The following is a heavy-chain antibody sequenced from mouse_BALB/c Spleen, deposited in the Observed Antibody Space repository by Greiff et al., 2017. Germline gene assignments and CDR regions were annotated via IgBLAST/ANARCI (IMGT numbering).Heavy chain of an antibody. CDR1: GFTFRSYA. CDR2: ISSGGSYT. D-gene: IGHD4-1*01. CDR3: ARHGANGGYFDV. J-gene: IGHJ1*01. Sequence: EVKLMESGGGLVKPGGSLKLSCAASGFTFRSYAMSWVRQTPEKRLEWVATISSGGSYTYYPDSVKGRFTISRDNAKNTLYLQMSSLRSEDTAMYYCARHGANGGYFDVWGAGTTVTVSA. V-gene: IGHV5-9-3*01.